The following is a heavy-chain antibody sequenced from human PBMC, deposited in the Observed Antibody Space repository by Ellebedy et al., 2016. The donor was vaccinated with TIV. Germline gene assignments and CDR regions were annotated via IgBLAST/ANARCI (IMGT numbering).Heavy chain of an antibody. CDR1: GYNFTNYW. J-gene: IGHJ5*02. V-gene: IGHV5-10-1*01. Sequence: GESLKISCKGSGYNFTNYWITWVRQMPGKGLEWMGRIDPSDSYTTYNPSFQGHVTISGDKSITTAYLQWSSLKASDTAIYYCAREFPYRGEWFDPWGQGTLVTVSS. CDR2: IDPSDSYT. CDR3: AREFPYRGEWFDP. D-gene: IGHD2-21*01.